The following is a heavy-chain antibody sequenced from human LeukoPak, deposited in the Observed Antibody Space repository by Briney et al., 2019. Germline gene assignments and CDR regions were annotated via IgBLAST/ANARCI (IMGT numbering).Heavy chain of an antibody. V-gene: IGHV5-51*01. Sequence: GESLKISCKGSGSSFTSYWIGWARQLPVKGLEWMGIIYPGDSDTRYSPSFQGQVTISADKSISTAYLQWSSLKASDTAMYYCARLSSSSTVDYWGQGTLVTVSS. CDR2: IYPGDSDT. D-gene: IGHD6-6*01. CDR3: ARLSSSSTVDY. J-gene: IGHJ4*02. CDR1: GSSFTSYW.